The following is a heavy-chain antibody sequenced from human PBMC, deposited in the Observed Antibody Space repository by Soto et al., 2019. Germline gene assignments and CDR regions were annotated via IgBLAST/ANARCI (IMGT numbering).Heavy chain of an antibody. Sequence: GGSLRLSCAASGIPFSSTYMNWVRQAPGKGLEWVSVIYSGGSTYYADSVKGRFTISRDNSKNTLYLQMNSLRAEDTAVYYCARDPSEAKYYYYYYMDVWGKGTTVTVSS. J-gene: IGHJ6*03. CDR1: GIPFSSTY. V-gene: IGHV3-66*01. CDR3: ARDPSEAKYYYYYYMDV. CDR2: IYSGGST.